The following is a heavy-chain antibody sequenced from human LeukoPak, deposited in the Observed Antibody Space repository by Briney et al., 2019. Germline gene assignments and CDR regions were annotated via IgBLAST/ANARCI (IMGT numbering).Heavy chain of an antibody. J-gene: IGHJ4*02. CDR3: ARTLLQYDSSGYYQNFDY. CDR2: IIPIFGTA. D-gene: IGHD3-22*01. V-gene: IGHV1-69*05. Sequence: SVKVSCKASGGTFSSYAISWVRQAPGQGLEWMGGIIPIFGTANYAQKFQGRVTITTDESTSTAYTELSSLRSEDTAVYYCARTLLQYDSSGYYQNFDYWGQGTLVTVSS. CDR1: GGTFSSYA.